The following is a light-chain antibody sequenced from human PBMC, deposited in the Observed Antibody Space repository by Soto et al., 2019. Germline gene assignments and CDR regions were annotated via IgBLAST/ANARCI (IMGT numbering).Light chain of an antibody. CDR3: QQYARFPYT. Sequence: DIQMTQSPSALSASIGDTVIITCRASQSINSWLAWYQQKPGKAPKLLINKASTLETGVPSRFSGSESGTEFTLTISSLQPDDFATFYCQQYARFPYTFGQGTKLEIK. CDR2: KAS. CDR1: QSINSW. V-gene: IGKV1-5*03. J-gene: IGKJ2*01.